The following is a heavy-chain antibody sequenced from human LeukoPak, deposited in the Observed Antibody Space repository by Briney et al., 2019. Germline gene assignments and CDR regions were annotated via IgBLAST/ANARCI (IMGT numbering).Heavy chain of an antibody. Sequence: PGGSLRLSCAASGFTFSSYAMSWVRQAPGKGLEWVSAISGSGGSTYYADSVKGRFTISRDNSKNTLCLQMNSLRAEDTAVYYCAKDWGYSSSNWFDPWGQGTLVTVSS. D-gene: IGHD6-6*01. J-gene: IGHJ5*02. CDR3: AKDWGYSSSNWFDP. CDR1: GFTFSSYA. V-gene: IGHV3-23*01. CDR2: ISGSGGST.